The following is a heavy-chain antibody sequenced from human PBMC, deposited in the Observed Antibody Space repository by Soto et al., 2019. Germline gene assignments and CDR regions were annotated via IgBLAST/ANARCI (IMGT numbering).Heavy chain of an antibody. CDR2: INPKSGGT. CDR1: GYSFTDYH. J-gene: IGHJ3*02. V-gene: IGHV1-2*04. D-gene: IGHD3-3*01. Sequence: ASVKVSCKASGYSFTDYHIHWVRQAPGQGLEWLGRINPKSGGTSNAQKFQGWVTMTRDRSTSTVYMELRRLRSDDTAVYYCARERLDFWSGYPGEAFDIWGQGTMVTVSS. CDR3: ARERLDFWSGYPGEAFDI.